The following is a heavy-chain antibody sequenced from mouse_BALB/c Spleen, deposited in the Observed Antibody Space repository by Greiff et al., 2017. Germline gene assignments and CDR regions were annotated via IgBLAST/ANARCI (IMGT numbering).Heavy chain of an antibody. V-gene: IGHV5-17*02. CDR2: ISSGSSTI. Sequence: EVKVVESGGGLVQPGGSRKLSCAASGFTFSSFGMHWVRQAPEKGLEWVAYISSGSSTIYYADTVKGRFTISRDNPKNTLFLQMTSLRSEDTAMYYCARLATTVVPFAYWGQGTLVTVSA. CDR3: ARLATTVVPFAY. J-gene: IGHJ3*01. CDR1: GFTFSSFG. D-gene: IGHD1-1*01.